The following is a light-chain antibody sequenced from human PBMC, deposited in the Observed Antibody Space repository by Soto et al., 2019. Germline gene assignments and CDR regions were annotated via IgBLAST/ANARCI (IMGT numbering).Light chain of an antibody. Sequence: DTQMTQSPSSLSASVGDRVTITCRASKSINTYLNWYQQKPGEAPNLLIYAASRLQSGVPPRFSGSGSETHFTLTINSLQPEDFATYYCQQTASTPYTLGQGT. V-gene: IGKV1-39*01. CDR2: AAS. J-gene: IGKJ2*01. CDR1: KSINTY. CDR3: QQTASTPYT.